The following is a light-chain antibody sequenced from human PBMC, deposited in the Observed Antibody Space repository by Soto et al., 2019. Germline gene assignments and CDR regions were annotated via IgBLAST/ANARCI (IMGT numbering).Light chain of an antibody. CDR1: EGVGLK. CDR3: QHYSDSPT. Sequence: EIVMTQSPATLPVSPGERVTLSCRASEGVGLKLAWYQLKPGLPPRLLFYDASTRATGLPARFSGSGAGTEFTLSISSLQSEDFATYYCQHYSDSPTFGQGTKVEIK. J-gene: IGKJ1*01. V-gene: IGKV3-15*01. CDR2: DAS.